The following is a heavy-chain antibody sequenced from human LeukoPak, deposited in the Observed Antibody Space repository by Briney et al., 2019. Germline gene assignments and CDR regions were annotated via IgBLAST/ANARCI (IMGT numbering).Heavy chain of an antibody. CDR3: ARRTSFNSGWFDS. Sequence: GGSLRLSCAASGFTFSIYGMSWVRQAPGKGLEWVSDISGSGANAYYADSVKGRFTISRDNSKNTLSLQMNSLRAEDTAVYYCARRTSFNSGWFDSWGQGTLVTVSS. CDR2: ISGSGANA. CDR1: GFTFSIYG. D-gene: IGHD6-19*01. V-gene: IGHV3-23*01. J-gene: IGHJ5*01.